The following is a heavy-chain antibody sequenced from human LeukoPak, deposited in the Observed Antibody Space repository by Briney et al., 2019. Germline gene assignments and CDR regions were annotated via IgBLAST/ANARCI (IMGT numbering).Heavy chain of an antibody. CDR1: GGSFSGYY. Sequence: SETLSLTCAVSGGSFSGYYWTWIRQPPGKGLEWIGEINHSGSANYNPSLMSRVTISLDTSKNHFSLNLSSVTAADTAVYYCARVGITRVRGVIVDYWGQGTLVTVSS. D-gene: IGHD3-10*01. CDR3: ARVGITRVRGVIVDY. J-gene: IGHJ4*02. CDR2: INHSGSA. V-gene: IGHV4-34*01.